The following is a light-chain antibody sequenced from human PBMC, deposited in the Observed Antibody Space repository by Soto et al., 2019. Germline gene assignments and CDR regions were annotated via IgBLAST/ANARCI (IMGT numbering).Light chain of an antibody. CDR2: EVS. Sequence: QSVLTQPASVSGSPGQSITISCTGTSSDVGGHNYVSWYQQQPGKAPKLMIYEVSNRPSGVSNRFSGSKSGNTASLTISGLQAEDEADYYCSSYTSSSHYVFGTGTKLTVL. CDR1: SSDVGGHNY. V-gene: IGLV2-14*01. CDR3: SSYTSSSHYV. J-gene: IGLJ1*01.